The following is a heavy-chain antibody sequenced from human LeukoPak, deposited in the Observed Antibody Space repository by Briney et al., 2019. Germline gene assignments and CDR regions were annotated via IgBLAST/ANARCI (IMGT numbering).Heavy chain of an antibody. CDR3: ARDRGEVLLDY. Sequence: ASVKVSCKASGGTFSSYAISWVRQAPGQGLEWMGGIILIFGTANYAQKFQGRVTITADESTSTAYMELSSLRSEDTAVYYCARDRGEVLLDYWGQGTPVTVSS. J-gene: IGHJ4*02. V-gene: IGHV1-69*13. CDR1: GGTFSSYA. D-gene: IGHD3-10*01. CDR2: IILIFGTA.